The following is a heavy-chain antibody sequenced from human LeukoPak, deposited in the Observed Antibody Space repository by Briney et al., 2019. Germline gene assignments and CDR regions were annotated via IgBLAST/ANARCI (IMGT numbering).Heavy chain of an antibody. J-gene: IGHJ5*02. CDR2: ISAYNGNT. Sequence: ASVKVSCKASGYTFTSYGISWVRQAPGQGLEWMGWISAYNGNTNYAQKLQGRVTMTTDTSTSTAYMELRSPRSDDTAVYYCARDLTTPHWFDPWGQGTLVTVSS. CDR3: ARDLTTPHWFDP. D-gene: IGHD1-1*01. CDR1: GYTFTSYG. V-gene: IGHV1-18*01.